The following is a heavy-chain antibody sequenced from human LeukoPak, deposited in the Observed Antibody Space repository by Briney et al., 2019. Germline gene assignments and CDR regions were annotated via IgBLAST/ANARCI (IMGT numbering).Heavy chain of an antibody. CDR1: GFTFSSYS. Sequence: PGGSLRLSCAASGFTFSSYSMNWVRQAPGKGLEWVSSISSSSSYIYYADSVKGRFTISRDNAKNSLYLQMNSLRAEDTAVYYCARDLGNFGDYEFDYWGQGTLVTVSS. J-gene: IGHJ4*02. D-gene: IGHD4-17*01. CDR3: ARDLGNFGDYEFDY. CDR2: ISSSSSYI. V-gene: IGHV3-21*01.